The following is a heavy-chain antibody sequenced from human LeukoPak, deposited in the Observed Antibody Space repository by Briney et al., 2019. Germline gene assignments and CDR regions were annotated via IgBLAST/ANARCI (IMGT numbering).Heavy chain of an antibody. J-gene: IGHJ3*02. Sequence: ASVKVSCKASGYTFTDYNIHWVRQAPGQELEWMGWIDPNSGATKYAQKFQGGATMTRDTSITTAYMELSSLRYDDTATYYCARVGLTRGEAFDIWGQGTMVTVSS. CDR1: GYTFTDYN. CDR2: IDPNSGAT. V-gene: IGHV1-2*02. D-gene: IGHD3-16*01. CDR3: ARVGLTRGEAFDI.